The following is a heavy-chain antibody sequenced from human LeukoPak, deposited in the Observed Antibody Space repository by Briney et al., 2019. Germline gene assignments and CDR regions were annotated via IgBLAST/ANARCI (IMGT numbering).Heavy chain of an antibody. D-gene: IGHD3-16*02. Sequence: PGGSLRLSCAASGFTFSSYGMHWVRQAPGKGLEWVAVISYDGSNKYYADSVKGRFTISRDNSKNTLYLQMNSLRAEDTAVYYCAKVSFNWFDPWGQGTLVTVSS. CDR2: ISYDGSNK. CDR1: GFTFSSYG. CDR3: AKVSFNWFDP. V-gene: IGHV3-30*18. J-gene: IGHJ5*02.